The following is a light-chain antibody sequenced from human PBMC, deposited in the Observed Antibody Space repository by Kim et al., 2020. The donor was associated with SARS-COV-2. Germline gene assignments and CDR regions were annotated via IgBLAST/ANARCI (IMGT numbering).Light chain of an antibody. J-gene: IGKJ1*01. Sequence: DIQMTQSPSAMSASVGDRVTITCQASQGISNYLAWYQQKTGKAPKRLIYAASNLQNGVPSRFSGSGFGTEFTLTITSLQPEDPATFFSLQHQSYPGTFGQGT. CDR3: LQHQSYPGT. CDR1: QGISNY. CDR2: AAS. V-gene: IGKV1-17*03.